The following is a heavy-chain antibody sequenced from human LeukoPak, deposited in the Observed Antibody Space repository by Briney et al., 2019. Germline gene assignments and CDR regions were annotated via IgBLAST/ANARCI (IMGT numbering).Heavy chain of an antibody. CDR1: GGSFSGYY. CDR2: INHSGSA. V-gene: IGHV4-34*01. Sequence: SETLSLTCAVSGGSFSGYYWTWIRQPPGKGLEWIGEINHSGSANYNPSLMSRVTISLDTSKNHFSLNLSSVTAADTAVYYCARGQGTVTTHWGQGTLVTVSS. CDR3: ARGQGTVTTH. D-gene: IGHD4-11*01. J-gene: IGHJ4*02.